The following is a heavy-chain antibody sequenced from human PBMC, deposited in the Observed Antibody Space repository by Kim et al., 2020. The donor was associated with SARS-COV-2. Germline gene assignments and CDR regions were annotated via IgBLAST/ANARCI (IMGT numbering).Heavy chain of an antibody. CDR3: ARDEVMVVVVAATLGAALD. CDR1: GFTFSSYA. Sequence: GGSLRLSCAASGFTFSSYAMHWVRQAPGKGLEWVAVISYDGSNKYYADSVKGRFTISRDNSKNTLYLQMNSLRAEDTAVYYCARDEVMVVVVAATLGAALDWGQGTLVSVSS. D-gene: IGHD2-15*01. CDR2: ISYDGSNK. J-gene: IGHJ4*02. V-gene: IGHV3-30*04.